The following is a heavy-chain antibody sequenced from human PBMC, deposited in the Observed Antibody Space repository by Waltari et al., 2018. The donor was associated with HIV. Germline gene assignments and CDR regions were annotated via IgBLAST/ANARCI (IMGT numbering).Heavy chain of an antibody. J-gene: IGHJ4*02. Sequence: EVQLLESGGGLVQPGGSLRLSCAASGFTFSSYAMSWVGQAQGKGLEWCSAIIVRCGSTYYADSVKGRFTISRDNSKNTLYLQMNSLRAEDTAVYYCAKSRGELLMDDYWGQGTLVTVSS. D-gene: IGHD1-26*01. CDR3: AKSRGELLMDDY. V-gene: IGHV3-23*01. CDR2: IIVRCGST. CDR1: GFTFSSYA.